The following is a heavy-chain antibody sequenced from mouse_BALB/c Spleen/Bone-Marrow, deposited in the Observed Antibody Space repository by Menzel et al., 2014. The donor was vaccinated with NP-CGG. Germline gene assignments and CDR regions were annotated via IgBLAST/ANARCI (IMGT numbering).Heavy chain of an antibody. Sequence: EVQLVESGGGLVKPGGSLKLSCAASGFTFSSYAMSWVRQTPEKRLEWVATISSGGSYTYYPDSVKGRFTISRDNAKNTLYLQMSSLRSEDTAMYYCARHDYAYWGQGTLVTVSA. J-gene: IGHJ3*01. V-gene: IGHV5-9-3*01. CDR1: GFTFSSYA. CDR2: ISSGGSYT. D-gene: IGHD2-4*01. CDR3: ARHDYAY.